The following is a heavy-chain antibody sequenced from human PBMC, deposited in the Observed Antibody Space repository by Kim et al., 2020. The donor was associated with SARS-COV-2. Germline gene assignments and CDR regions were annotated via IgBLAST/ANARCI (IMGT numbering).Heavy chain of an antibody. J-gene: IGHJ4*02. D-gene: IGHD3-22*01. CDR2: ISWNSGSI. V-gene: IGHV3-9*01. CDR3: AKDSDSSGYPYHTFDY. Sequence: GGSLRLSCAASGFTFDDYAMHWVRQAPGKGLEWVSGISWNSGSIGYADSVKGRFTISRDNAKNSLYLQMNSLRAEDTALYYCAKDSDSSGYPYHTFDYWGQGTLVTVSS. CDR1: GFTFDDYA.